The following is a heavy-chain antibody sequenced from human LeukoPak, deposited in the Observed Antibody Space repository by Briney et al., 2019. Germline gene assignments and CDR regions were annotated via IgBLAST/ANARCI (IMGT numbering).Heavy chain of an antibody. V-gene: IGHV3-13*01. CDR3: ARDGDARAFDI. D-gene: IGHD2-21*02. Sequence: PGGSLRLSCAASGFTFSSYDMHWVRQATGKGLEWVSAIGTAGDTYYPGSVKGRFTISRENAKNSLYLQMNRLRAEDTAVYYCARDGDARAFDIWGQGTMVTVSS. CDR1: GFTFSSYD. J-gene: IGHJ3*02. CDR2: IGTAGDT.